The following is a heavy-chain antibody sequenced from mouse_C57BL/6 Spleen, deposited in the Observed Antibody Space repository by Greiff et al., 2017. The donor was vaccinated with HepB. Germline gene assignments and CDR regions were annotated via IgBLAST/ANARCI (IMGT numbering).Heavy chain of an antibody. CDR2: FHPYNDDT. CDR3: ARRDDYDGFAY. J-gene: IGHJ3*01. Sequence: VKLVESGAELVKPGASVKMSCKASGYTFTTYPIEWMKQTPGKSLEWIGKFHPYNDDTKYNDKFKGKATLTVEKSSSTVYLELSRLTSDDSAVYYCARRDDYDGFAYWGQGTLVTVSA. V-gene: IGHV1-47*01. D-gene: IGHD2-4*01. CDR1: GYTFTTYP.